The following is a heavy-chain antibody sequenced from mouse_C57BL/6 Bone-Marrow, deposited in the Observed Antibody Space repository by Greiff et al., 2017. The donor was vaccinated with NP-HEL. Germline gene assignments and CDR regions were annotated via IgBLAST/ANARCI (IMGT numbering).Heavy chain of an antibody. Sequence: VKLQQPGAELVKPGASVKLSCKASGYTFTSYWMHWVKQRPGQGLEWIGMIRPNSGSTNYNEKFKSKATLTVDKSSSTAYMQLSSLTSEDSAVYYCARDYYGSSYGWFAYWGQGTLVTVSA. CDR1: GYTFTSYW. J-gene: IGHJ3*01. CDR3: ARDYYGSSYGWFAY. D-gene: IGHD1-1*01. V-gene: IGHV1-64*01. CDR2: IRPNSGST.